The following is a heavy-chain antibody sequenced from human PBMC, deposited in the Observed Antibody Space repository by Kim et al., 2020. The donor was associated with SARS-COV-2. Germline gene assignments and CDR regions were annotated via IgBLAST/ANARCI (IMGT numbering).Heavy chain of an antibody. D-gene: IGHD6-19*01. CDR2: TYYRSKWYN. CDR1: GDSVSSNSAA. Sequence: SQTLSLTCAISGDSVSSNSAAWNWIRQSPSRGLEWLGRTYYRSKWYNDYAVSVKSRITINPDTSKNQFSLQLNSVTPEDTAVYYCARVLHSSGWYGPSSNWFDPWGQGTLVTVSS. V-gene: IGHV6-1*01. J-gene: IGHJ5*02. CDR3: ARVLHSSGWYGPSSNWFDP.